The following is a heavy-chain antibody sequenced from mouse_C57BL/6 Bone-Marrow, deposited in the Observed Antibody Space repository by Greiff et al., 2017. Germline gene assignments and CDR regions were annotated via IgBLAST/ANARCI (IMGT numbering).Heavy chain of an antibody. D-gene: IGHD5-1*01. CDR1: GYTFTTYP. Sequence: VQLQQSGAELVKPGASVKMSCKASGYTFTTYPIEWMKQNHGKSLEWIGNFHPYNDDTKYNEKFKGKATLTVAKSSNTVYLELSRLTSDDSAVXYCARSSTFFYYVDYWGQGTSLTVSS. V-gene: IGHV1-47*01. J-gene: IGHJ2*03. CDR2: FHPYNDDT. CDR3: ARSSTFFYYVDY.